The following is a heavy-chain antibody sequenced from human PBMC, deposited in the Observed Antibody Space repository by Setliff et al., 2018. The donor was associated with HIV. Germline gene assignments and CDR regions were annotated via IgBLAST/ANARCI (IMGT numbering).Heavy chain of an antibody. CDR3: ARARRDSYDRGRRNHYYIDV. CDR1: GGTFSSYA. CDR2: IIPIYGTP. V-gene: IGHV1-69*13. J-gene: IGHJ6*03. D-gene: IGHD3-22*01. Sequence: SVKVSCKASGGTFSSYAITWVRQAPGQGPEWMGGIIPIYGTPNYAQRFQGRVTITADESTSTAYMDLSSLTSDDTAVYYCARARRDSYDRGRRNHYYIDVWGKGTTVTVSS.